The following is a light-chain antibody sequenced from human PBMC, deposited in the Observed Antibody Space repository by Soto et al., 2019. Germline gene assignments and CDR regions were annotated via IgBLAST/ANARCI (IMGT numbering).Light chain of an antibody. CDR3: QQRSNWPPLT. J-gene: IGKJ4*01. Sequence: EIVLTRSPDTLSLSPGERATLSCTASQSVSSYLAWYQHKPGQAPRLLIYDASSRATGIPARFSGSGSGTDFTLTISSLEPEDFAVYYCQQRSNWPPLTFGGGTKVEIK. CDR2: DAS. CDR1: QSVSSY. V-gene: IGKV3-11*01.